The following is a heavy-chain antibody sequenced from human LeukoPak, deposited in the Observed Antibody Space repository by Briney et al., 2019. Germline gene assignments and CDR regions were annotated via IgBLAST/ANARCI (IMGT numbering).Heavy chain of an antibody. D-gene: IGHD2-2*01. CDR3: AKDISRNFVVVPAADY. CDR1: GFTFSSYA. CDR2: ISGDGGST. J-gene: IGHJ4*02. V-gene: IGHV3-43*02. Sequence: GGSLRLSCAASGFTFSSYAMSWVRQAPGKGLEWVSHISGDGGSTYYADSVKGRFTVSRDNSKNSLYLQMNSLRTEDTALYYCAKDISRNFVVVPAADYWGQGTLVTVSS.